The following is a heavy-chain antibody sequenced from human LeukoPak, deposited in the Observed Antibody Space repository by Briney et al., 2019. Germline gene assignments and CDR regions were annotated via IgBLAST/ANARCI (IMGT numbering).Heavy chain of an antibody. CDR2: ISTSSSYI. V-gene: IGHV3-21*01. J-gene: IGHJ4*02. D-gene: IGHD3-22*01. CDR1: GFTFSSNS. CDR3: ARAHYYDSSGLDF. Sequence: GGSLRLSCAASGFTFSSNSMNWVRQAPGKGLEWVSSISTSSSYIYYADSLKGRFTISRDNAKNSLYLQMNSLRAEDTAVYYCARAHYYDSSGLDFWGQGTLVTVSS.